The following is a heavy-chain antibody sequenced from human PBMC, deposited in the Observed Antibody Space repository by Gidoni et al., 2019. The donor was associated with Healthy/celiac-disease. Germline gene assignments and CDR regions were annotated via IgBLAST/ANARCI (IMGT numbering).Heavy chain of an antibody. CDR1: GGTFSSYA. CDR3: ARGPGYCSGGSCYSGYYYYGMDV. D-gene: IGHD2-15*01. V-gene: IGHV1-69*01. CDR2: VIPIFGTA. J-gene: IGHJ6*02. Sequence: QVQLVQSGAEVKKPGSAVKVACKASGGTFSSYAIRWVRQAPGKGREWMGGVIPIFGTANYAQKFQGRVTITADESTSTAYMELSSLRSEDTAVYYCARGPGYCSGGSCYSGYYYYGMDVWGQGTTVTVSS.